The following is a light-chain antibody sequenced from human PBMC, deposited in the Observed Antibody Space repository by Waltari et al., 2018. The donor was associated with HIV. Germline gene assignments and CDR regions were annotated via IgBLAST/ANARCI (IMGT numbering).Light chain of an antibody. Sequence: QSVLTQPPSASGTPGPRITLPCSGSSSNVGSNSVYWYQQLPGTAPKVLIFMTNQRPSGVPDRFSASKSGTSASLAISGLRSEDEADYYCASWDDSLSIVVFGGGTKLTVL. CDR2: MTN. J-gene: IGLJ2*01. V-gene: IGLV1-47*01. CDR1: SSNVGSNS. CDR3: ASWDDSLSIVV.